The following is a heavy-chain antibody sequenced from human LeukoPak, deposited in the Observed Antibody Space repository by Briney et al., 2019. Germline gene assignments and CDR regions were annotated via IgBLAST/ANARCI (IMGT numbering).Heavy chain of an antibody. CDR3: AKDIDY. CDR1: GFTFSSYA. CDR2: ISYDGSNK. Sequence: QPGRSLRLSCAASGFTFSSYAMHWVRQAPGKGLEWVAVISYDGSNKYYADSVKGRFTISRDNSKNTLYLQMNSLRAEDTAVYYCAKDIDYWGQGTLVTVSS. J-gene: IGHJ4*02. V-gene: IGHV3-30-3*01.